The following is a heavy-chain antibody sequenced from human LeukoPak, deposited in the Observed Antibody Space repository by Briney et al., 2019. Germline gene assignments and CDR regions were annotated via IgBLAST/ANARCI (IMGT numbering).Heavy chain of an antibody. V-gene: IGHV3-7*05. CDR2: IKEDGSET. Sequence: GGSLRLSCAAPGFTFTTYWMTWVRQAPGRGLEWVANIKEDGSETYYVDSVKGRFTISRDNAKNSLYLQMNSLRAEDTAAYYCARQRSVDYWGQGTLVTVSS. D-gene: IGHD4-17*01. J-gene: IGHJ4*02. CDR1: GFTFTTYW. CDR3: ARQRSVDY.